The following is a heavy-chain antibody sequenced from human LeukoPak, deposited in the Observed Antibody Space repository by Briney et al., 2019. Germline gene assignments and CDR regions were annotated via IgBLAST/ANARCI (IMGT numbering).Heavy chain of an antibody. J-gene: IGHJ4*02. CDR1: EYTFTSYY. D-gene: IGHD3-3*01. V-gene: IGHV1-46*01. Sequence: GASVKVSCKASEYTFTSYYMQWVRQAPGQGLEWMGIINPSGASTNYAQKFQGRVTMTRDTSTSTVYMELSSLRSEDTAVYYCATRNAMDYDFWSGPTDYWGQGTLVTVSS. CDR3: ATRNAMDYDFWSGPTDY. CDR2: INPSGAST.